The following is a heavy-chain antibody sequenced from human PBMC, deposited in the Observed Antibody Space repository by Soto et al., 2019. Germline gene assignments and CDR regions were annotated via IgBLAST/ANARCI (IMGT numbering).Heavy chain of an antibody. D-gene: IGHD3-9*01. V-gene: IGHV5-51*01. Sequence: GESLKISCKASGYTFTSYWVGWVRQMPGKGLEWMGFIYPGDSDVRYSPSFEGQVTISVDTSINTAYLRWNSLKASDTAIYYCARPPDSNILTSYLYYFDYWGQGTPVTVSS. CDR1: GYTFTSYW. CDR3: ARPPDSNILTSYLYYFDY. CDR2: IYPGDSDV. J-gene: IGHJ4*02.